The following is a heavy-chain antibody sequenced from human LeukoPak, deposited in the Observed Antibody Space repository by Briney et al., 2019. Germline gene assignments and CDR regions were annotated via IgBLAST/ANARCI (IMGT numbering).Heavy chain of an antibody. V-gene: IGHV1-18*01. D-gene: IGHD6-13*01. CDR3: ARFSSSWYSPYGMDV. CDR1: GYSFNGYS. Sequence: ASVKVSCKASGYSFNGYSITWVRQARGQGREGMGLTSTYTGDRKVAQRLQGRLTMTTDSSTSTAYMELTSLESADTAVYYCARFSSSWYSPYGMDVWGQGTTITVSS. CDR2: TSTYTGDR. J-gene: IGHJ6*02.